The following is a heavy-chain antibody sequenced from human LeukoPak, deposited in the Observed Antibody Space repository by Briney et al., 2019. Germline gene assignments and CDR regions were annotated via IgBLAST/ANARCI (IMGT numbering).Heavy chain of an antibody. V-gene: IGHV3-23*01. CDR2: ISGSGGST. Sequence: GGSLRLSCAASGFTFSSYAMSWVRQAPGKGLEWVSAISGSGGSTYYADSVKGRFTISRDNSKNTLYLQMNSLRAEDTAVYYCAKAPVGAVVVVAATGYWGQGTLVTVSS. D-gene: IGHD2-15*01. CDR3: AKAPVGAVVVVAATGY. CDR1: GFTFSSYA. J-gene: IGHJ4*02.